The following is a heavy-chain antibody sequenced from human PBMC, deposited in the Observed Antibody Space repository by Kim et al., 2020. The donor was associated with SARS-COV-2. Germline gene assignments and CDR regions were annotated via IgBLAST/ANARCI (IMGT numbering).Heavy chain of an antibody. J-gene: IGHJ2*01. Sequence: GESLKISCKGSGYSFTSYWIGWVRQMPGKGLEWMGIIYPGDSDTRYSPSFQGQVTISADKSISTAYLQWSSLKASDTAMYYCARHGLGATSYWYFDLWGRGTLVTVSS. V-gene: IGHV5-51*01. CDR3: ARHGLGATSYWYFDL. CDR1: GYSFTSYW. CDR2: IYPGDSDT. D-gene: IGHD1-26*01.